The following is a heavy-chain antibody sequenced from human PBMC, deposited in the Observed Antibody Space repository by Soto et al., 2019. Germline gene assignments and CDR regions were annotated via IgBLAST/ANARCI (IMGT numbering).Heavy chain of an antibody. D-gene: IGHD2-15*01. V-gene: IGHV3-33*01. CDR2: IWYDGSNN. Sequence: QVQLVESGGGVVQPGRSLRLSCAASGFTFSSYGMHWVRQAPGKGLEWVAVIWYDGSNNYYADSVKGRFTISRDNSKNTLYLQVNSLRAEDTAVYYCERSVGYCRGGSCAHYFGMDVWGQGTTVTVSS. CDR1: GFTFSSYG. CDR3: ERSVGYCRGGSCAHYFGMDV. J-gene: IGHJ6*02.